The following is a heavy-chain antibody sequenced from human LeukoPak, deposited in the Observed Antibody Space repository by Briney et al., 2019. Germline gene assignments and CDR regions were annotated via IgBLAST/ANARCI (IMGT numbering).Heavy chain of an antibody. Sequence: GGSLRLSCSASGFSFNNYGMHWVRQAPGKGLEYVSGITYNGGSTYYADPVKGRFTISRDNSKNTLYLQMSSLRAEDTAVYYCARYSSGRTYDYWGQGTLVTVSS. J-gene: IGHJ4*02. D-gene: IGHD6-19*01. CDR2: ITYNGGST. CDR1: GFSFNNYG. CDR3: ARYSSGRTYDY. V-gene: IGHV3-64D*06.